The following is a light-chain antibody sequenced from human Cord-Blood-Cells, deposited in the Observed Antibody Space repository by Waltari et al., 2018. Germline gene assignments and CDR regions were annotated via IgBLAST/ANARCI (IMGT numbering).Light chain of an antibody. V-gene: IGKV3-20*01. CDR3: QQYGSSPPGGT. J-gene: IGKJ1*01. CDR2: GAS. Sequence: EIVLTQSPGTLSLPPGERATLSCRASQSVSSSYLAWYQQKPGQAPRLLIYGASSRATGIPDRFSGSGSGTDFTLTISRLEPEDFAVYYCQQYGSSPPGGTFGQGTKVEIK. CDR1: QSVSSSY.